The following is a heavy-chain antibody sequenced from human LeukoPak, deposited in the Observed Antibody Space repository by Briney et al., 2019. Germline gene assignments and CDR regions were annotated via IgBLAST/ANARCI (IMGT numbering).Heavy chain of an antibody. CDR3: AREPYSSSWYYYYYYMDV. CDR2: IKEDGSEK. Sequence: GGSLRLSCAASGFIFSTYWMSWVRQAPGKGLEWVANIKEDGSEKYYVDSVKGRFTISRDNAKKSLYLQMNSLRVEDTAVYYCAREPYSSSWYYYYYYMDVWGKGTTVTVSS. CDR1: GFIFSTYW. V-gene: IGHV3-7*01. J-gene: IGHJ6*03. D-gene: IGHD6-13*01.